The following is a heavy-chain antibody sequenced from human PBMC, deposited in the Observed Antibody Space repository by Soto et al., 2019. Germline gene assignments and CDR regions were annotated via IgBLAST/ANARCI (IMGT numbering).Heavy chain of an antibody. Sequence: GGSLRLSYAASGFTFSSYAMSWVRQAPGKGLEWVSAISGSGGSTYYADSVKGRFTISRDNSKNTLYLQMNSLRAEDTAVYYCAKVSLWKRAAAGTGYYYGMDVWGHGTTVTVSS. J-gene: IGHJ6*02. V-gene: IGHV3-23*01. CDR3: AKVSLWKRAAAGTGYYYGMDV. CDR1: GFTFSSYA. D-gene: IGHD6-13*01. CDR2: ISGSGGST.